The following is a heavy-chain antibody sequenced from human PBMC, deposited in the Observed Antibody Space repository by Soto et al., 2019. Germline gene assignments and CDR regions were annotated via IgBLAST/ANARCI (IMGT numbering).Heavy chain of an antibody. Sequence: QLQLQESGSGLVKPSQTLSLTCAVSGGSISSGGYSWSWIRQPPGKGLEWIGYIYHSWSTYYNPSLKRRVTISVHRSKNNFSLKLSSVTAAYTAVYSWARVPDYWGQGTLVTVSS. CDR1: GGSISSGGYS. V-gene: IGHV4-30-2*01. J-gene: IGHJ4*02. CDR3: ARVPDY. CDR2: IYHSWST.